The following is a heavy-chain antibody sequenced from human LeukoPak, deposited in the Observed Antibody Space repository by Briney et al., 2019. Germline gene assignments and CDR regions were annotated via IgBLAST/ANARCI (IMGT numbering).Heavy chain of an antibody. CDR1: GFTFSSYF. Sequence: PGGSLRLSCAASGFTFSSYFMSWVRQAPGKGLEWVSGISNNGGSTYYADSVKGRFTISRDNSKNTLYLQINSLSAEDTAVYYCAKIRPSSVNYWGQGTLVTVSS. CDR2: ISNNGGST. V-gene: IGHV3-23*01. D-gene: IGHD3-3*01. J-gene: IGHJ4*02. CDR3: AKIRPSSVNY.